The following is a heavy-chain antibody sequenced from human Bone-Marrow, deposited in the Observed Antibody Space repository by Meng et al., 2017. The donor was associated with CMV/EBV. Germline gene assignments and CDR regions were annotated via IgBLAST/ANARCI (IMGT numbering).Heavy chain of an antibody. CDR2: IYYSGST. CDR1: GGSISSYY. Sequence: SETLSLTCTVSGGSISSYYWSWIRQPPGKGLEWIGYIYYSGSTNYNPSLKSRVTISVDTSKNQFSLKLSSVTAADTAVYYRARDQGGSYEPWSQGTLVTVSS. CDR3: ARDQGGSYEP. V-gene: IGHV4-59*01. D-gene: IGHD1-26*01. J-gene: IGHJ5*02.